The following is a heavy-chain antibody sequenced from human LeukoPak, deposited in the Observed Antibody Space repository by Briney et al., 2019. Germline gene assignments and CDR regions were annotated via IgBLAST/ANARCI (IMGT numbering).Heavy chain of an antibody. V-gene: IGHV4-38-2*02. CDR2: IYHSGST. CDR3: ARGLWFGEYYFDY. D-gene: IGHD3-10*01. J-gene: IGHJ4*02. CDR1: GYSISSGSY. Sequence: SETLFLTCTVSGYSISSGSYWGWIRQPPGKGLEWIGTIYHSGSTYYNPSLKSRVTISVDTSKNQFSLKLSSVTAADTAVYYCARGLWFGEYYFDYWGQGTLVTVSS.